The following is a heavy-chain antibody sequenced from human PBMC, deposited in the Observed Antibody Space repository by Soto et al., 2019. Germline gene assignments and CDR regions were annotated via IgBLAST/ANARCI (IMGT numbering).Heavy chain of an antibody. J-gene: IGHJ4*02. CDR3: ARGPSGDKVHY. CDR2: IYNIGST. Sequence: SETLSLTYTGSGGSMSGYYWSWLRQPPGKGLEWIGYIYNIGSTNYNPSLRSRVTMSIDTSQGQFSLKLSSVTATDTAVYYCARGPSGDKVHYWGQGALVTVSS. CDR1: GGSMSGYY. V-gene: IGHV4-59*08. D-gene: IGHD7-27*01.